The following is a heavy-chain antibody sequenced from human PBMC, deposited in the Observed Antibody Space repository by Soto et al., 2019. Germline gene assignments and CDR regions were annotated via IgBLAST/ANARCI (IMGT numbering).Heavy chain of an antibody. D-gene: IGHD2-21*01. CDR1: GFTFSSYA. CDR2: ISGSDDST. J-gene: IGHJ4*02. V-gene: IGHV3-23*01. Sequence: LRLSCAASGFTFSSYAMSWVRQAPVKGLEWVSTISGSDDSTYYADSVKGRFTISRDNSKNTLYLQMNSLRDEDTAVYYCAKDGGVVIKRSPDYWGQGTLVTVSS. CDR3: AKDGGVVIKRSPDY.